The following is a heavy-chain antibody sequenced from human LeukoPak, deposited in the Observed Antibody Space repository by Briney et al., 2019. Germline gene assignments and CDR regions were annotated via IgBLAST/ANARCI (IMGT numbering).Heavy chain of an antibody. Sequence: GGSLRLSCAASGFTFSNYGIHWVRQAPGRGLEWVAVISYDGNKKYYADSVKGRFTISRDNSKNTLYLQMNTLRAEDTAVYYCARDMGSGWPTAPYYYYGMDVWGQGTTVTVSS. CDR2: ISYDGNKK. CDR3: ARDMGSGWPTAPYYYYGMDV. J-gene: IGHJ6*02. V-gene: IGHV3-30*03. D-gene: IGHD6-19*01. CDR1: GFTFSNYG.